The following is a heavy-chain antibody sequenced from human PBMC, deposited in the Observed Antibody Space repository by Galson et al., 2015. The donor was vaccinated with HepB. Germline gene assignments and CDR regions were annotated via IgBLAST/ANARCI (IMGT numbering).Heavy chain of an antibody. V-gene: IGHV1-2*06. CDR3: VSFWYFDVWTPHDY. CDR1: GYTFAGYN. J-gene: IGHJ4*02. D-gene: IGHD3-3*01. CDR2: IDPNSGGT. Sequence: SVKVSCKASGYTFAGYNLHWVRQAPGQGLEWMGRIDPNSGGTNSAQKFQDRVTITRDTSNSTAYMELTRLTSDDTAVYYCVSFWYFDVWTPHDYWGQGTLVTVSS.